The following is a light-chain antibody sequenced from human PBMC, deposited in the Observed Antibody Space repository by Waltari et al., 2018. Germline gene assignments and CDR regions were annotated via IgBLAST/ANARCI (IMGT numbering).Light chain of an antibody. CDR2: EVN. V-gene: IGLV2-14*01. J-gene: IGLJ1*01. Sequence: QSALTQPASVPGSPGQSITISCTGTSTNIGGYNYVSCYQQYPGKAPKLMIYEVNNRPSEVSNRFSGSKSGNTASLTISGLQAEDEADYYCGSYTTSSRDYVFGTGTKVTVL. CDR3: GSYTTSSRDYV. CDR1: STNIGGYNY.